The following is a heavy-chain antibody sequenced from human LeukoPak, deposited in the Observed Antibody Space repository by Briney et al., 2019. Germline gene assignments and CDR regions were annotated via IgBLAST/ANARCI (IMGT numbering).Heavy chain of an antibody. J-gene: IGHJ4*02. CDR2: IRSKGYGGTT. CDR1: GFTFGDYA. D-gene: IGHD3-22*01. CDR3: TRSPYYYDSSGYPRYYFDY. V-gene: IGHV3-49*04. Sequence: PGGSLRLSCTASGFTFGDYAMSWVRQAPGKGLEWVGVIRSKGYGGTTEYAASVKGRYTISRDDSKSIAYLQMNSLKTEDTAVYYCTRSPYYYDSSGYPRYYFDYWGQGTLVTVSS.